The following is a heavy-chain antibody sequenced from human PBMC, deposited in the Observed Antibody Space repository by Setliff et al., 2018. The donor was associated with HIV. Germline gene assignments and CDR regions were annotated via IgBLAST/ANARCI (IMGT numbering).Heavy chain of an antibody. D-gene: IGHD3-3*01. Sequence: PSETLSLTCSVSGGSTTSGGYHWSWIRQHPGKGLEYIGYIYYSGSTYYNPSLKSRVTMSIDTSTQQFFLNVTSVTAADTAVYYCAGFSYNFWVYRFDHWGQGALVTVSS. CDR3: AGFSYNFWVYRFDH. CDR2: IYYSGST. V-gene: IGHV4-31*03. J-gene: IGHJ4*02. CDR1: GGSTTSGGYH.